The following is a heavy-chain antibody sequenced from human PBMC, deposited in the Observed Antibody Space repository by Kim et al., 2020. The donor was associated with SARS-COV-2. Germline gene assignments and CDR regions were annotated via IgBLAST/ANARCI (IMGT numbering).Heavy chain of an antibody. Sequence: YANSVKGIITISRDNYKNTLYLQMGSLRAEDMAMYYCARSRELDDAFDIWGQGTMVTVSS. D-gene: IGHD1-26*01. CDR3: ARSRELDDAFDI. J-gene: IGHJ3*02. V-gene: IGHV3-64*01.